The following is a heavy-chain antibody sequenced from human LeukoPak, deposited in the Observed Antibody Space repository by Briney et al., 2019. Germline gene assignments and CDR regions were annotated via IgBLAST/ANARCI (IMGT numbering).Heavy chain of an antibody. CDR1: GFTFSSYS. V-gene: IGHV3-21*01. J-gene: IGHJ6*03. Sequence: PGGSLRLSCAASGFTFSSYSMNWVRQAPGKGLEWVSSISSSSSYIYYADSVKGRFTISRDNAKNSLYLQMNSLRAEDTAVYYCARDQSGTPYYYYYYMDVWGKGTTVTVSS. CDR3: ARDQSGTPYYYYYYMDV. CDR2: ISSSSSYI. D-gene: IGHD1-14*01.